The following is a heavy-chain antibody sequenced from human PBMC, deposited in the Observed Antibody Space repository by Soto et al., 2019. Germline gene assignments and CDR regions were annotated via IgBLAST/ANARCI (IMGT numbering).Heavy chain of an antibody. CDR2: VYPGDSDT. CDR3: ARTSAAGKYYDGMDV. J-gene: IGHJ6*02. D-gene: IGHD6-13*01. V-gene: IGHV5-51*01. Sequence: GESLKISCKGSGYSFISYWIGWVRQMPGKGLEWMGIVYPGDSDTRYSPSFQGQVTISADKSISTAYLQWSSLKASDTATYYCARTSAAGKYYDGMDVWGQGTTVTVSS. CDR1: GYSFISYW.